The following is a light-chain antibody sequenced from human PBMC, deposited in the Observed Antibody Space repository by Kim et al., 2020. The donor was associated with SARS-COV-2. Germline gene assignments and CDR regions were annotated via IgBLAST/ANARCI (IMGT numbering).Light chain of an antibody. CDR1: SLRSYY. Sequence: SSELTQDPAVSVALGQTVRITCQGDSLRSYYASWYQQKPGQAPVLVIYGKNNRPSGIPDRFSGSSSGNTASLTITGAQAEDEADYYCKSLDSSGKVVFGGGTQLTVL. CDR3: KSLDSSGKVV. CDR2: GKN. J-gene: IGLJ2*01. V-gene: IGLV3-19*01.